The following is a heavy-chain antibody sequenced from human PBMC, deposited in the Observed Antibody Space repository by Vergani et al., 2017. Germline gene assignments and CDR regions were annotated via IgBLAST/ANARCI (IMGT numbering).Heavy chain of an antibody. CDR2: ISGSGGST. Sequence: EVQLLESGGGLVQPGGSLRLSCAASGFTFSSYAMSWVRRAPGKGLEWVSAISGSGGSTYDADSVKGRFTISRDNAKNTLYLQMNSLRAEDTAVYYCARDMEWADPAYMDVWGKGTTVTVSS. D-gene: IGHD3-3*01. CDR3: ARDMEWADPAYMDV. V-gene: IGHV3-23*01. CDR1: GFTFSSYA. J-gene: IGHJ6*03.